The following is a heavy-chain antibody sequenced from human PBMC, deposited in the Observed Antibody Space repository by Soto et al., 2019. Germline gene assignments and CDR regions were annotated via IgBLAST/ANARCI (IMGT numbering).Heavy chain of an antibody. CDR3: ARENPYYYYGMDV. CDR1: GGTFSSYA. Sequence: SVKVSCKASGGTFSSYAISWVRQAPGQGLEWMGGIIPIFGTANYAQKFQGRVTITADESTSTAYMELSSLRSEDTAVYYCARENPYYYYGMDVWGQGTTVTVYS. V-gene: IGHV1-69*13. CDR2: IIPIFGTA. J-gene: IGHJ6*02.